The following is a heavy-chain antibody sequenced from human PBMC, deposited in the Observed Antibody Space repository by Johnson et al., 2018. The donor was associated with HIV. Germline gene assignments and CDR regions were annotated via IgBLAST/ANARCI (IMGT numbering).Heavy chain of an antibody. Sequence: VQLVESGGVVVQPGGSLRLSCAASGFTFDDYTMHWVRQAPGKGLEWVSLISWTGGSTFYADSVKGRFTISRDNSKNTLYLQMNSLRAEDTAVYYCAKGGRGLAFDIWGQGTMVTVSS. CDR1: GFTFDDYT. D-gene: IGHD2-15*01. CDR2: ISWTGGST. V-gene: IGHV3-43*01. CDR3: AKGGRGLAFDI. J-gene: IGHJ3*02.